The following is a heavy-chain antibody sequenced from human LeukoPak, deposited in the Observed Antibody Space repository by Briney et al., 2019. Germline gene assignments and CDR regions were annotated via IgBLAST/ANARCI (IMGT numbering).Heavy chain of an antibody. CDR3: ARQVRTTVHFDP. D-gene: IGHD4-17*01. Sequence: PSETLSLTCTVSDGSISSYYWNWIRQPPGKGLEWIGYIHYSGSTYYNPFLKSRVTISLDTSKNQFSLKLNSVTAADTAVYFCARQVRTTVHFDPWGQGTLVTVSS. J-gene: IGHJ5*02. V-gene: IGHV4-59*01. CDR1: DGSISSYY. CDR2: IHYSGST.